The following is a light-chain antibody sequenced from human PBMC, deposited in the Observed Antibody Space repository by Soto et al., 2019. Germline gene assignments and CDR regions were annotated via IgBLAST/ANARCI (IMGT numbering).Light chain of an antibody. CDR2: DTS. CDR3: HLSRYEPPIT. V-gene: IGKV3-11*01. J-gene: IGKJ5*01. CDR1: QSVNSY. Sequence: EVVVTQSPSTMSLSTGDRATLSGRASQSVNSYLAWYQQKPGQAPRLLIYDTSNMATGIPARFSGSGSGTDFILTISILEPEDFEVYYCHLSRYEPPITFGQASRLEI.